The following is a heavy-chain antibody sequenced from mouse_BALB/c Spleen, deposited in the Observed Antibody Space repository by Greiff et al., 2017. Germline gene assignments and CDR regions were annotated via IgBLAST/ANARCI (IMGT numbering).Heavy chain of an antibody. J-gene: IGHJ3*01. Sequence: VHLVESGAELARPGASVKMSCKASGYTFTSYTMHWVKQRPGQGLEWIGYINPSSGYTNYNQKFKDKATLTADKSSSTAYMQLSSLTSEDSAVYYCATCRDSSGYVGFAYWGQGTLVTVSA. D-gene: IGHD3-2*01. CDR1: GYTFTSYT. CDR2: INPSSGYT. CDR3: ATCRDSSGYVGFAY. V-gene: IGHV1-4*01.